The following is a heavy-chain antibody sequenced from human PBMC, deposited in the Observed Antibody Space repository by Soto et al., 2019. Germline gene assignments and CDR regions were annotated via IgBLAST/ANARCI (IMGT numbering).Heavy chain of an antibody. V-gene: IGHV3-23*01. CDR3: VKAYFSGPQDY. D-gene: IGHD5-12*01. J-gene: IGHJ4*02. CDR1: GFTFSSYA. Sequence: GSLRLSCAASGFTFSSYAMTWVRQAPGKGLVWVSRVSSDGISKNYADSVKGRFIISRDNSKNTLYLRMNSLGADDTAVYYCVKAYFSGPQDYWGQGTLVTVSS. CDR2: VSSDGISK.